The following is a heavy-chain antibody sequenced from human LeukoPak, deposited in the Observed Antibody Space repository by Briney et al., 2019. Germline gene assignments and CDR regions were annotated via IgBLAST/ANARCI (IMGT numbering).Heavy chain of an antibody. J-gene: IGHJ4*02. Sequence: PGGSLRLSCAASGFTFSSYWMSWVRQAPGKGLEWVANIKQDGSEKYYVDSVKGRFTISRGNAKNSLYLQMNSLRAEDTAVYYCARPQLRLGESTHFDYWGQGTLVTVSS. CDR3: ARPQLRLGESTHFDY. CDR2: IKQDGSEK. V-gene: IGHV3-7*01. CDR1: GFTFSSYW. D-gene: IGHD3-16*01.